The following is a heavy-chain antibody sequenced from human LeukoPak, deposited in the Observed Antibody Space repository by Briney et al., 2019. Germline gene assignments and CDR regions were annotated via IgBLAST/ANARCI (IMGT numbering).Heavy chain of an antibody. J-gene: IGHJ4*02. CDR2: IYYSGST. CDR3: ARGWVAATPRPFDY. Sequence: SETLSLTCTVSGGSISSSSYYWGWIRQPPGKGLEWIGSIYYSGSTYYNPSLKSRVTISVDTSKNQFSLKLSSVTAADTAVYYCARGWVAATPRPFDYWGQGTLVTVSS. V-gene: IGHV4-39*07. D-gene: IGHD2-15*01. CDR1: GGSISSSSYY.